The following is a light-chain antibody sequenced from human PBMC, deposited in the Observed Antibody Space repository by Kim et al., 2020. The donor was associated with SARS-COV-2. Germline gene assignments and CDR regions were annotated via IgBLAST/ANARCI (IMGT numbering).Light chain of an antibody. CDR2: DAS. CDR3: QQNSTYWVT. J-gene: IGKJ4*01. CDR1: QSIRNW. Sequence: ASVGDRATITGRSSQSIRNWLAWYQQIPGKAPKLLIYDASGLESGVPSRFSGSGSGTDSTLTISGLQPDDFATYYCQQNSTYWVTFGGGTKVDIK. V-gene: IGKV1-5*01.